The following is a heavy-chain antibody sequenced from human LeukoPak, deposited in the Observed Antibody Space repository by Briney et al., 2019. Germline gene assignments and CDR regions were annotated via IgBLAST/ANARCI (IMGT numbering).Heavy chain of an antibody. J-gene: IGHJ4*02. CDR3: ARLDRSWPGGDY. CDR1: RFTFSSYD. D-gene: IGHD6-13*01. Sequence: PGGSLRLSCAASRFTFSSYDMHWVRQAPGKGLEWVAVISYGGRNKYYADSVKGRFTISRDNSKNTLYMQMNSLRSEDTAVYYCARLDRSWPGGDYWGQGTLVAVSS. CDR2: ISYGGRNK. V-gene: IGHV3-30*04.